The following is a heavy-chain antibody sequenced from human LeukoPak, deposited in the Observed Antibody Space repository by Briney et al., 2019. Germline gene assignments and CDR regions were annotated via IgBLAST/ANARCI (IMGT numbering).Heavy chain of an antibody. CDR2: INPNSGGT. CDR3: ARGQRGYSGYDYGN. V-gene: IGHV1-2*02. D-gene: IGHD5-12*01. Sequence: ASVKVSCKASGYTFTGYYMHWVRQAPGQGLEWMGWINPNSGGTNCAQKFQGRVTMTRDTSISTAYMELSRLRTDDTAVYYGARGQRGYSGYDYGNWGQGTLVTVSS. CDR1: GYTFTGYY. J-gene: IGHJ4*02.